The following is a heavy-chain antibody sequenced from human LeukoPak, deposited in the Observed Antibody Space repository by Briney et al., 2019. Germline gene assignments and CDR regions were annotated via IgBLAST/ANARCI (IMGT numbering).Heavy chain of an antibody. CDR1: GFTVSSNY. V-gene: IGHV3-53*01. J-gene: IGHJ4*02. D-gene: IGHD3-9*01. CDR3: ARAGEYYDILTGYYPGMYYFDY. CDR2: IYSGGST. Sequence: GGSLRLSCAASGFTVSSNYMSWVRQAPGKGLEWVSVIYSGGSTCYADSVKGRFTISRDNSKNTLYLQMNSLRAEDTAVYYCARAGEYYDILTGYYPGMYYFDYWGQGTLVTVSS.